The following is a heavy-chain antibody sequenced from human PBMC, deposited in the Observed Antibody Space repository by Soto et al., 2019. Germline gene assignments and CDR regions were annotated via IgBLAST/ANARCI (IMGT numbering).Heavy chain of an antibody. Sequence: GGSLRLSCAASGFTFSNIWMSWVRLSPEKGPEWVASISPDGGEIYYVDSVKGRFTISRDNTKNTLYLQMNSLRAEDTAVYYCARGDYYDSSGRLDYWGQGTLVTVSS. V-gene: IGHV3-7*01. CDR1: GFTFSNIW. D-gene: IGHD3-22*01. CDR2: ISPDGGEI. CDR3: ARGDYYDSSGRLDY. J-gene: IGHJ4*02.